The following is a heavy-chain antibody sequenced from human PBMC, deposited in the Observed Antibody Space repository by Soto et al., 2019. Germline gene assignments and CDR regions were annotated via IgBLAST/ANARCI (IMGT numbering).Heavy chain of an antibody. J-gene: IGHJ6*02. CDR3: ARDQGSGWATDYYYGMDV. CDR1: GFTFSKAW. V-gene: IGHV3-15*07. D-gene: IGHD6-19*01. CDR2: IKSETHGGTT. Sequence: GGSLRLSCAASGFTFSKAWMNWVRQAPGKGLEWVGHIKSETHGGTTDYAAPVKGRFTISRDDSKDMMYLQMNSLRAEDTAVYYCARDQGSGWATDYYYGMDVWGQGTTVTVSS.